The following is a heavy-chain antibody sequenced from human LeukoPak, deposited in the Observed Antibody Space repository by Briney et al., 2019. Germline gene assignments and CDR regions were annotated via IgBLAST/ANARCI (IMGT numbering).Heavy chain of an antibody. CDR1: GFTFDDYA. J-gene: IGHJ4*02. D-gene: IGHD3-22*01. CDR2: ISGDGGTT. Sequence: QAGGSLRLSCAASGFTFDDYAMHWVRQAPGKGLEWVSLISGDGGTTYYAYSVKGRFTISRDNSKNSLYLQMNSLRTEDTALYYCAKPLNYYDPIDYWGQGTLVTVSS. V-gene: IGHV3-43*02. CDR3: AKPLNYYDPIDY.